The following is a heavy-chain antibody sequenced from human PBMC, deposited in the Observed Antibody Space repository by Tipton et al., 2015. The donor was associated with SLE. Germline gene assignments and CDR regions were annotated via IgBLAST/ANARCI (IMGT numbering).Heavy chain of an antibody. CDR2: IYHSGIT. Sequence: TLSLTCAVSGYSISSGYYWGWIRQPPGKGLEWIGNIYHSGITYYNPSLKSRVTISLDTSKNQFSLKLSSVTAADTAIYYCARRQRGYSYAPFDNWGQGTLVPVSS. CDR3: ARRQRGYSYAPFDN. CDR1: GYSISSGYY. D-gene: IGHD5-18*01. J-gene: IGHJ4*02. V-gene: IGHV4-38-2*01.